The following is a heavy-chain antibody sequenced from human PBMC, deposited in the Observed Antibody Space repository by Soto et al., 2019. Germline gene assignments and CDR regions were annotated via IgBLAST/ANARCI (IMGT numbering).Heavy chain of an antibody. CDR3: ARAYYYDSSGYYYVFDY. J-gene: IGHJ4*02. V-gene: IGHV3-33*01. CDR1: GFTFSSYG. CDR2: IWYDGSNK. D-gene: IGHD3-22*01. Sequence: GGSLRLSCAASGFTFSSYGMHWVRQAPGKGLEWVAGIWYDGSNKYYADSVKGRFTISRDNSKNTLYLQMNSLRAEDTAVYYCARAYYYDSSGYYYVFDYWGQGTLVTVSS.